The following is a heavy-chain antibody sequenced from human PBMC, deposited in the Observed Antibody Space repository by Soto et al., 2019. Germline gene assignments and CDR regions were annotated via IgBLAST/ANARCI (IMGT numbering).Heavy chain of an antibody. Sequence: GGSLRLSCAASGFTFSSYGMHWVRQAPGKGLEWVAVIWYDGSNKYYADSVKGRFTISRDNSKNTLYLQMNSLRAEDTAVYYCARAHKSWIQLIGIDYWGQGTLVTVSS. J-gene: IGHJ4*02. CDR3: ARAHKSWIQLIGIDY. CDR2: IWYDGSNK. V-gene: IGHV3-33*01. CDR1: GFTFSSYG. D-gene: IGHD5-18*01.